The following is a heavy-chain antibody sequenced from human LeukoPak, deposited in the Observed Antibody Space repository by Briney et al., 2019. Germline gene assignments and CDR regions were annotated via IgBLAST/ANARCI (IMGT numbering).Heavy chain of an antibody. D-gene: IGHD3-3*01. CDR2: INAGNDNT. J-gene: IGHJ6*02. V-gene: IGHV1-3*01. Sequence: ASVKVSCKASGGTFSSYAISWVRQAPGQRLEWMGWINAGNDNTKFSQKFQGRLTFTRDTFASTVYMELNSLRSEDTAVYYCARANSYDCWTWTSGLDVWGQGTTVTVSS. CDR3: ARANSYDCWTWTSGLDV. CDR1: GGTFSSYA.